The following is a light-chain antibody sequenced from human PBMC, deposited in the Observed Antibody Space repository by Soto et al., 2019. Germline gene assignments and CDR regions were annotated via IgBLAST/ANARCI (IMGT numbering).Light chain of an antibody. Sequence: EIVVTQSPGTLSLSPGERATLSCRDSQSVSSNYLAWYQQKPGQAPRLLIYGASNRATGIPDRFSGSGSGTDFTLTISRLEPEDFAVYYCQQPGSSAWMFGQGTRVEIK. J-gene: IGKJ1*01. CDR2: GAS. V-gene: IGKV3-20*01. CDR3: QQPGSSAWM. CDR1: QSVSSNY.